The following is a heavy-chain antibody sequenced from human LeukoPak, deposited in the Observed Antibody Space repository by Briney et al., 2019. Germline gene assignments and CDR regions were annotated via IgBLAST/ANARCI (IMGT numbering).Heavy chain of an antibody. Sequence: GGSLRLSCAASGFSVRTTYMSWVRQTPGKGLEWVSGISWNSGSIGYADSVKGRFTISRDNAKNSLYLQMNSLRAEDTALYYCAKDIWPTVTTPDHWGQGTLVTVSS. CDR1: GFSVRTTY. CDR2: ISWNSGSI. J-gene: IGHJ4*02. CDR3: AKDIWPTVTTPDH. D-gene: IGHD4-17*01. V-gene: IGHV3-9*01.